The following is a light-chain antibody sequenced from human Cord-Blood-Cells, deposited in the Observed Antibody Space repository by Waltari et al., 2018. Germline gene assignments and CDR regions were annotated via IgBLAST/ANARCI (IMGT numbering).Light chain of an antibody. Sequence: EIWLTQSPATLSLSPGERATLSCRASQSVSSYLAWYHQKPGQAPRLLIYDASNRATGIPARFSGSGSGTDFTLTISSLEPEDFAVYYCQQRSNWPPLTFGGGTKVEIK. V-gene: IGKV3-11*01. J-gene: IGKJ4*01. CDR1: QSVSSY. CDR2: DAS. CDR3: QQRSNWPPLT.